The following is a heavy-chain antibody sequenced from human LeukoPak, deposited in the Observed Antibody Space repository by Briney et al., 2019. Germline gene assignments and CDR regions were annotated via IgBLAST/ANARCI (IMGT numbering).Heavy chain of an antibody. CDR3: ARGGFSGWYPVSGTNFDY. D-gene: IGHD6-19*01. V-gene: IGHV3-30-3*01. Sequence: PGGSLRLSCAASGFTFSSYAMHWVRQAPGKGLEWVAVISYDGCNKYYADSVKGRFTISRDNSKNTLYLQMNSLRAEDTAVYYCARGGFSGWYPVSGTNFDYWGQGTLVTVSS. CDR2: ISYDGCNK. CDR1: GFTFSSYA. J-gene: IGHJ4*02.